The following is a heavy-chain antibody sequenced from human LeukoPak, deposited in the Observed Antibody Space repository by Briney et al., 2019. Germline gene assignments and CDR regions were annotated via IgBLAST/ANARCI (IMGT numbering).Heavy chain of an antibody. V-gene: IGHV4-30-4*08. CDR3: ARGVTTDYYDY. D-gene: IGHD4-17*01. Sequence: SETLSLTCTVSGGSISSGDYYWSWIRQPPGKGLEWIGYIYYSGSTYYNPSLKSRVTISVDTSKNQFSLRLSSVTAADTAVYYCARGVTTDYYDYWGQGTLVTVSS. CDR2: IYYSGST. J-gene: IGHJ4*02. CDR1: GGSISSGDYY.